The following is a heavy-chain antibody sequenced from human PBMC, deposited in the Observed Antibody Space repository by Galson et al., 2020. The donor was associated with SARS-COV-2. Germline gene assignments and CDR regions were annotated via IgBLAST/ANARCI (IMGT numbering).Heavy chain of an antibody. CDR3: ARDPMPVDYYDSSGDVGGWFDP. J-gene: IGHJ5*02. CDR1: GYTFTGYY. Sequence: ASVKVSCKASGYTFTGYYMHWVRQAPGQGLEWMGWINPNSGGTNYAHKFQGRVTMTRDTSISTAYMELSRLRSDDTAVYYCARDPMPVDYYDSSGDVGGWFDPWGQGTLVTVSS. V-gene: IGHV1-2*07. D-gene: IGHD3-22*01. CDR2: INPNSGGT.